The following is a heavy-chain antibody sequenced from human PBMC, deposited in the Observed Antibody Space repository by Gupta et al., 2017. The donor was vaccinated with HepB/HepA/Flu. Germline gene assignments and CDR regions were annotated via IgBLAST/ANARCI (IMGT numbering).Heavy chain of an antibody. J-gene: IGHJ5*02. V-gene: IGHV1-2*02. Sequence: QVQLVQSGAEVKKPGASVKVSCKASGYTFTGYYIHWVRQAPGQGLEWMGWINPNNGGTYYAQNFEGRVTLTRDTSISTAYMELSRLRSDDTAVYYCVRDGGDNWFNPWGQGTLVTVSS. CDR1: GYTFTGYY. D-gene: IGHD4-17*01. CDR3: VRDGGDNWFNP. CDR2: INPNNGGT.